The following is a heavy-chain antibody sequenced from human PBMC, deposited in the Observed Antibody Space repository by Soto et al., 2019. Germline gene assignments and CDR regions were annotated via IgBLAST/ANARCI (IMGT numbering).Heavy chain of an antibody. J-gene: IGHJ6*02. Sequence: SVKVSCKASGGTFSSYAISWVRQAPGQGLEWMGGIIPIFGTANYAQKFQGRVTITADESTSTAYMELSSLRSEDTAVYYCARGSGYDSEDYYYYGMVVWGQGTTVTV. D-gene: IGHD5-12*01. CDR2: IIPIFGTA. CDR1: GGTFSSYA. V-gene: IGHV1-69*13. CDR3: ARGSGYDSEDYYYYGMVV.